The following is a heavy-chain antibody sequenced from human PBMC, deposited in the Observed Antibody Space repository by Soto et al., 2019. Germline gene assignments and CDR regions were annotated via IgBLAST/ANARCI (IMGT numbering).Heavy chain of an antibody. CDR3: ARSPDFWSGYYHGY. J-gene: IGHJ4*02. CDR1: GGSISSSSYY. D-gene: IGHD3-3*01. CDR2: IYYSGST. Sequence: SETLSLTCTVSGGSISSSSYYWGWIRQPPGKGLEWIGSIYYSGSTYYNPSLKSRVTISVDTSKNQFSLKLSSVTAADTAVYYCARSPDFWSGYYHGYWGQGTLVTVSS. V-gene: IGHV4-39*01.